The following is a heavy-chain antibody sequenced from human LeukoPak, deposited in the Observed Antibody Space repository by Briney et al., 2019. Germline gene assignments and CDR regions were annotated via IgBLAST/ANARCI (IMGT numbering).Heavy chain of an antibody. CDR1: GGSLSSYY. D-gene: IGHD4-17*01. J-gene: IGHJ3*02. CDR2: IYYSGST. CDR3: ARGGRTTVTKRRPDDAFDI. V-gene: IGHV4-59*01. Sequence: SETLSLTCTVSGGSLSSYYWSWIRQPPGKGLEWIGYIYYSGSTNYNPSLKSRVTISVDTSKNQFSLKLSSVTAADTAVYYCARGGRTTVTKRRPDDAFDIWGQGTMVTVSS.